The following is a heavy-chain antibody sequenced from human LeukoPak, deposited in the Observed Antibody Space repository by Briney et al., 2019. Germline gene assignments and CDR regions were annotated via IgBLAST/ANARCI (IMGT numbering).Heavy chain of an antibody. J-gene: IGHJ4*02. D-gene: IGHD1-1*01. Sequence: GGSLRLSCAASGFTFSSYSMNWVRQAPGKGLEWVSSISSSSSYIYYADSVKGRFTISRDNAKNSLYLQMNSLRAEDTAVYYCARVSRSGDWNYDYWGQGTLVIVPP. CDR2: ISSSSSYI. CDR1: GFTFSSYS. V-gene: IGHV3-21*01. CDR3: ARVSRSGDWNYDY.